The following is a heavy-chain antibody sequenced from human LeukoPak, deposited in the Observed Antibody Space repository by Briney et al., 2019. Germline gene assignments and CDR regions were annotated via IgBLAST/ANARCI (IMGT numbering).Heavy chain of an antibody. V-gene: IGHV4-61*02. Sequence: SQTLSLTCTVSGGSITFGSYYWTWIRQPAGKGLEWIGRIYTSGRTFYNPSLKSRVTISMDTSMNQFSLRLNSVTAADTAVYYCARPRVIPASFDDWGQGALVTVSS. CDR3: ARPRVIPASFDD. D-gene: IGHD3-16*02. CDR2: IYTSGRT. CDR1: GGSITFGSYY. J-gene: IGHJ4*02.